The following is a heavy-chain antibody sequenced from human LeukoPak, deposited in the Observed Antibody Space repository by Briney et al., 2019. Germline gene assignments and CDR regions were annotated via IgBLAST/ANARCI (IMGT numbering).Heavy chain of an antibody. D-gene: IGHD5-18*01. CDR3: ARWGAYSYDAFDI. J-gene: IGHJ3*02. CDR2: IYPGDSDT. CDR1: GYSFTSYW. V-gene: IGHV5-51*01. Sequence: GESLQISCQGSGYSFTSYWIGWVRQMPGKGLEWMGIIYPGDSDTRYSPSFQGQVTISADKSISTAYLQWSSLKASDTAMYYCARWGAYSYDAFDIWGQGTMVTVSS.